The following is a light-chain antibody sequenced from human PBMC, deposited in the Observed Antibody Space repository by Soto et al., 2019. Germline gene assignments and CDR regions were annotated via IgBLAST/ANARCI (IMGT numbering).Light chain of an antibody. Sequence: DIQMTQSPSTLSGSVVDRVTITCRASQTISSWLAWYQQKPGKAPKLLIYHASNLRGGVPSRFSGGGSGTEFTLTISNLQPDDIATYSCQQYNSYSWTFGQGTKVDIK. J-gene: IGKJ1*01. V-gene: IGKV1-5*01. CDR1: QTISSW. CDR3: QQYNSYSWT. CDR2: HAS.